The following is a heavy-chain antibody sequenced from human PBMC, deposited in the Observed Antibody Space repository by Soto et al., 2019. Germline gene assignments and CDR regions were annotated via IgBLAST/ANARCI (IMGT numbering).Heavy chain of an antibody. CDR3: ARGPQYADKQWLVPPPLDY. V-gene: IGHV3-30-3*01. CDR1: GFTFSSYA. D-gene: IGHD6-19*01. Sequence: GGSLRLSCAASGFTFSSYAMHWVRQAPGKGLEWVAVISYDGSNKYYADSVKGRFTISRDNSKNTLDLQMNSLRAEDTAVYYCARGPQYADKQWLVPPPLDYWGQGTLVTVSS. CDR2: ISYDGSNK. J-gene: IGHJ4*02.